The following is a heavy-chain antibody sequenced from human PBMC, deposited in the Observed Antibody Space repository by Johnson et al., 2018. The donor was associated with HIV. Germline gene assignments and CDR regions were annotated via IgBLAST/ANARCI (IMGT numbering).Heavy chain of an antibody. CDR2: ISYDGTNK. V-gene: IGHV3-30-3*01. CDR1: GFTFSSYA. Sequence: QVQLVESGGGLVKPGGSLRLSCAASGFTFSSYAMHWVRQAPGKGLEWVAVISYDGTNKYYADSVKGRFTISRDNSKNTLYLQMNSLRAEDTAVYYCTTDHYFLDALDIWGQGTMVTVSS. D-gene: IGHD2/OR15-2a*01. CDR3: TTDHYFLDALDI. J-gene: IGHJ3*02.